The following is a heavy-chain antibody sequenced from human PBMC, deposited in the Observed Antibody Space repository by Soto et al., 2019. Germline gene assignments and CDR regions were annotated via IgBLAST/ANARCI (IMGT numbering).Heavy chain of an antibody. J-gene: IGHJ4*02. CDR1: GFTFSSYA. Sequence: PGGSLRLSCAASGFTFSSYAMSWVRQAPGKGLEWVSAISGSGGSTYYADSVKGRFTISRDNSKNTLYLQISSLRAEDTAVYYCVKDQYYYDSSGYHPNSNTPYWGQGTLVTVSS. CDR3: VKDQYYYDSSGYHPNSNTPY. D-gene: IGHD3-22*01. CDR2: ISGSGGST. V-gene: IGHV3-23*01.